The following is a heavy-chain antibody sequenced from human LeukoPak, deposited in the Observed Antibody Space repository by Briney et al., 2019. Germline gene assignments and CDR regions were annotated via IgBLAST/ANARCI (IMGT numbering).Heavy chain of an antibody. V-gene: IGHV1-18*01. J-gene: IGHJ4*02. Sequence: ASVKVSCKASGYTFTSYGISWVRQAPGQGLEWMGWISAYNGNTNYAQKLQGRVTMTTDTSTSPAYMELRSLRSDDTAVYYCARVKERAAAGTVPGYYFDYWGQGTLVTVSS. CDR3: ARVKERAAAGTVPGYYFDY. CDR1: GYTFTSYG. D-gene: IGHD6-13*01. CDR2: ISAYNGNT.